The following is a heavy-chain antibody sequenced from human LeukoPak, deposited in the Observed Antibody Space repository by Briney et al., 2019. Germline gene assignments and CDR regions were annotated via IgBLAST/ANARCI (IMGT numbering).Heavy chain of an antibody. V-gene: IGHV1-46*01. CDR2: INPSGGST. J-gene: IGHJ5*02. Sequence: ASVKVSCKASGYTFTGYYMHWVRQAPGQGLEWMGIINPSGGSTSYAQKFQGRVTMTRDTSTSTVYMELSSLRSEDTAVYYCARGVSGWYYWDPRGDWFDPWGQGTLVTVSS. CDR3: ARGVSGWYYWDPRGDWFDP. CDR1: GYTFTGYY. D-gene: IGHD6-19*01.